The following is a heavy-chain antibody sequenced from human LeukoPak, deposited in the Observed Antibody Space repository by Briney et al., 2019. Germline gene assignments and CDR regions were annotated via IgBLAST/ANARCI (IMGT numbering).Heavy chain of an antibody. CDR1: GGSFSGYY. J-gene: IGHJ1*01. Sequence: SETLSLTCAVYGGSFSGYYWSWIRQPPGKGLEWIGEINHSGSTNYNPSLKSRVTISVDTSKNQFSLKLSSVTAADTAVYCCARRWGVSRYGSGSSTEYFQHWGQGTLVTVSS. CDR2: INHSGST. CDR3: ARRWGVSRYGSGSSTEYFQH. D-gene: IGHD3-10*01. V-gene: IGHV4-34*01.